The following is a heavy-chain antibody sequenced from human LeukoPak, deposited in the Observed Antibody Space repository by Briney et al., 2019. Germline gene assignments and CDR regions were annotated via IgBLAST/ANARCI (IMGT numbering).Heavy chain of an antibody. Sequence: GGSLRLSCAAAGFFVSSNYMSWVRQAPGKGLEWVSVIYSGGTTYYADSVKGRSTVSRDNSKNTLYLQMNSLRAEDTAVYYCARGIYFDYWGRGTLVTVSS. J-gene: IGHJ4*02. CDR3: ARGIYFDY. CDR2: IYSGGTT. V-gene: IGHV3-53*01. CDR1: GFFVSSNY.